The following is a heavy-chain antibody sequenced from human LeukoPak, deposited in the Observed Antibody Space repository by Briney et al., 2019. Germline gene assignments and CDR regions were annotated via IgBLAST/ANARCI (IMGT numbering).Heavy chain of an antibody. CDR3: ARGPASGSDFAWFDP. CDR1: GGSLSNYY. D-gene: IGHD3-10*01. CDR2: INHSGST. Sequence: SETLSLTCAVYGGSLSNYYWSWIRHPPGKGLEWIGEINHSGSTKFHPSLKSRVTILVDMSKSQFSLELRSVTAADTAVYYCARGPASGSDFAWFDPWGQGTLVTVSS. V-gene: IGHV4-34*01. J-gene: IGHJ5*02.